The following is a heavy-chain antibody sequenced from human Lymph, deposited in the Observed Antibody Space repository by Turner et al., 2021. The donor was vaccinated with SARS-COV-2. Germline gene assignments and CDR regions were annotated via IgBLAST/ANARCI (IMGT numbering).Heavy chain of an antibody. V-gene: IGHV1-3*01. D-gene: IGHD3-3*01. CDR2: SNAGNGNT. Sequence: QLQLVQSGAEVKKPGASVKVSCKASGYIFTSYAMHWVRQAPGQRLEWMGWSNAGNGNTKNSQKYKGRVTITRDTSASTAYMELSSLRSEDTAVYYCARGKSPLLRFLEWILSLDSWGQGTLVTVSS. J-gene: IGHJ4*02. CDR3: ARGKSPLLRFLEWILSLDS. CDR1: GYIFTSYA.